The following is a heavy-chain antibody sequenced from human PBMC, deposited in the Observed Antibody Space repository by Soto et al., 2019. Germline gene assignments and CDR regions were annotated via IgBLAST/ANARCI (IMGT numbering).Heavy chain of an antibody. CDR3: AKVSTHTGLYYFDY. D-gene: IGHD7-27*01. J-gene: IGHJ4*02. V-gene: IGHV3-23*01. Sequence: GGSLRLSCAASGFTFSSYAMSWVRQAPGKGLEWVSAISGSGGSTYYADSVKDRFTISRDNSKNTLYLQMNSLRAEDTAVYYCAKVSTHTGLYYFDYWGQGTLVTVSS. CDR2: ISGSGGST. CDR1: GFTFSSYA.